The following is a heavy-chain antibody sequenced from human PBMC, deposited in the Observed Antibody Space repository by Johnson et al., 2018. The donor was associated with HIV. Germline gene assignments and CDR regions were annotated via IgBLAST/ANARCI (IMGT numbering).Heavy chain of an antibody. CDR1: GFTFSSYG. CDR3: AVLCSGCADAFDM. D-gene: IGHD3-10*01. J-gene: IGHJ3*02. CDR2: IWYDGSNK. Sequence: QVQLVESGGGVVQPGRSLRLSCAASGFTFSSYGMHWVRQAPGKGLEWVAVIWYDGSNKYYADSVKGRFTISRDNAKNSLYLQMNSLRAEDRAVYYCAVLCSGCADAFDMWGQGTMVTVS. V-gene: IGHV3-33*03.